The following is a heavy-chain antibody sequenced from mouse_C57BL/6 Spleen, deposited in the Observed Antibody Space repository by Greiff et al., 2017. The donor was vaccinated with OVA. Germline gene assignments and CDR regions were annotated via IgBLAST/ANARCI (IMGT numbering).Heavy chain of an antibody. CDR1: GYSITGGYY. Sequence: EVQLQESGPGLVKPSQSLSLTCSVTGYSITGGYYWNWIRQFPGNKLEWMGYISYDGSNNYNPSLKNRISITRDTSKNQFFLKLNSVTTEDTATYYCARDYGSREGAMDYWGQGTSVTVSS. CDR2: ISYDGSN. J-gene: IGHJ4*01. V-gene: IGHV3-6*01. D-gene: IGHD1-1*01. CDR3: ARDYGSREGAMDY.